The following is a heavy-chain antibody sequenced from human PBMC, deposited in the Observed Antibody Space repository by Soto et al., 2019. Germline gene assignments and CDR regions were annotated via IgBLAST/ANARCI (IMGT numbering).Heavy chain of an antibody. D-gene: IGHD4-17*01. V-gene: IGHV1-3*01. Sequence: GASVKVSCKASGYTFTSYAMHWVRQAPGQRLEWMGWINAGNGNTKYSQKFQGRVTITRDTSASTAYMELSSLRSEDTAVYYCARRRFADTVTHWYFDLWGRGTLVTVSS. J-gene: IGHJ2*01. CDR2: INAGNGNT. CDR1: GYTFTSYA. CDR3: ARRRFADTVTHWYFDL.